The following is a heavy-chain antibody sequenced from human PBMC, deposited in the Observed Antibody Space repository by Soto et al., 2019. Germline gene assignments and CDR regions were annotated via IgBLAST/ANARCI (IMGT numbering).Heavy chain of an antibody. J-gene: IGHJ4*02. CDR2: IWYDGSNK. CDR3: ARDGYYGSGSYYNVIDY. CDR1: GFTFSSYG. V-gene: IGHV3-33*01. D-gene: IGHD3-10*01. Sequence: QVQLVESGGGVVQPGRSLRLSCAASGFTFSSYGMHWVRQAPGKGLEWVAVIWYDGSNKYYADSVKGRFTISRDNSKNTIYLQMNSLRAEDTAVYYCARDGYYGSGSYYNVIDYWGQGTLVTVSS.